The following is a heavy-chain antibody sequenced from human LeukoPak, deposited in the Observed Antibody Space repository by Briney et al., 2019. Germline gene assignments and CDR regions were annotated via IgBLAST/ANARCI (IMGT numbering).Heavy chain of an antibody. Sequence: GRSLRLSCEASGFIFDHYAMHWVRQAPGKGLEWVSSISWNSGFINYADSVKGRFTISRDNAKSSLYLQMYSLRADDTALYYCAKDNWGLDKGFLDYWGQGTLVTVSP. D-gene: IGHD2-21*01. J-gene: IGHJ4*02. V-gene: IGHV3-9*01. CDR1: GFIFDHYA. CDR2: ISWNSGFI. CDR3: AKDNWGLDKGFLDY.